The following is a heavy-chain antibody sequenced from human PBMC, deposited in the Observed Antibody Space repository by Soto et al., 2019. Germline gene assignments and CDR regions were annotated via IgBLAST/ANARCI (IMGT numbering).Heavy chain of an antibody. Sequence: EVQLVESGGNLAQPGGSLRLSCAASGFPFSSNSVNWVRQAPGKGLEWVSYITGSGTTTRYADYVKGRFTLSRDNAKNSLFLDMNSLTDEDTAVYYCARDLNWAFDHWGRGTLVTVSS. CDR2: ITGSGTTT. D-gene: IGHD1-1*01. CDR3: ARDLNWAFDH. CDR1: GFPFSSNS. J-gene: IGHJ5*02. V-gene: IGHV3-48*02.